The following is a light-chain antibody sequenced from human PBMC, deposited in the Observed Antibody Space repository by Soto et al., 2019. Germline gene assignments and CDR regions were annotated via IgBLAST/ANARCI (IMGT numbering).Light chain of an antibody. Sequence: QSVLTQPASVSGSPGQSITISCTGTSSDVGGYKFVSWYQQPPGKAPKLIIYDVSDRPSGVSNRFSGSKSGNTASLTIAGLQAEDEADYYSSSYTSISIVLFGGGTKLTVL. CDR2: DVS. V-gene: IGLV2-14*01. CDR1: SSDVGGYKF. J-gene: IGLJ2*01. CDR3: SSYTSISIVL.